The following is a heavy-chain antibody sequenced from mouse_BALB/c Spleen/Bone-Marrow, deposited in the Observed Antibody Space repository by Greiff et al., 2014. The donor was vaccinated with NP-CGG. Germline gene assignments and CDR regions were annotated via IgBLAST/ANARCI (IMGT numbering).Heavy chain of an antibody. Sequence: QVQLQQSGAELVRPGTSVKVSCKASGYAFTNHLIEWIKQRPGQGLEWIGVINPGSGGTNYNEKFKGKATLTADRPSSTAYMQLTSLTSDDSAVYFCARDSSGYAWFAYWGQGTLVTVST. CDR2: INPGSGGT. V-gene: IGHV1-54*01. CDR3: ARDSSGYAWFAY. J-gene: IGHJ3*01. CDR1: GYAFTNHL. D-gene: IGHD3-2*01.